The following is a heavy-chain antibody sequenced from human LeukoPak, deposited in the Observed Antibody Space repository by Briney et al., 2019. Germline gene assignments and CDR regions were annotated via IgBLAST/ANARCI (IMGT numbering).Heavy chain of an antibody. Sequence: GGSLRLSCAASGFTFSSYVMSWVRQAPGKGLEWVSAISGSGSSTYHADSVKGRFTISRDNSKNTLYLQMNSLRAEDTAVYYCAARRSLRLDSTKDYWGQGTLVTVSS. CDR1: GFTFSSYV. CDR3: AARRSLRLDSTKDY. J-gene: IGHJ4*02. V-gene: IGHV3-23*01. CDR2: ISGSGSST. D-gene: IGHD3/OR15-3a*01.